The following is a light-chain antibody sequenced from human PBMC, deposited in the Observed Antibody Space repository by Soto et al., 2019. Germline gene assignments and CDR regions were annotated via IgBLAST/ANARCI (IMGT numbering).Light chain of an antibody. CDR2: GIF. V-gene: IGLV1-40*01. CDR3: SSSSTSTSLGSV. J-gene: IGLJ1*01. CDR1: SSNIGAGYD. Sequence: QTVLTQPPSVSGAPGQRVTISCTGSSSNIGAGYDVHWYQQLPGEAPTLLIFGIFNRPSGVSERFSGSRSGASDSLAIAGLQAEDEAEYYCSSSSTSTSLGSVFGHGTKVTVL.